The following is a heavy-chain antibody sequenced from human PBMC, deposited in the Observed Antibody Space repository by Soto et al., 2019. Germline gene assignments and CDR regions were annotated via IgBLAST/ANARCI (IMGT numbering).Heavy chain of an antibody. CDR2: VSGSGST. CDR1: GFTVSSYA. D-gene: IGHD3-16*01. Sequence: VQLLESGGGLVQPGGSLRLSCAASGFTVSSYAMSWVRQAPGKGLEWVSVVSGSGSTYSADSVKGQFTISRDSSKNTVYLQMNSLRAEDTAVYYCAKALRFTFTTGYYMDLWGRGTTVTVSS. CDR3: AKALRFTFTTGYYMDL. V-gene: IGHV3-23*01. J-gene: IGHJ6*03.